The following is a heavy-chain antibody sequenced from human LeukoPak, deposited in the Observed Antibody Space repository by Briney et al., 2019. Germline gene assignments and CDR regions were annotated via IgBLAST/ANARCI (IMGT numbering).Heavy chain of an antibody. CDR1: GFTFSSYS. D-gene: IGHD5-12*01. CDR2: ISSSSSYI. J-gene: IGHJ4*02. V-gene: IGHV3-21*01. CDR3: ASGYSGYDCFDY. Sequence: GGSLRLSCAASGFTFSSYSMNWVRQAPGKGLEWVSSISSSSSYIYYADSVEGRFTISRDNAKNSLYLQMNSLRAEDTAVYYCASGYSGYDCFDYWGQGTLVTVSS.